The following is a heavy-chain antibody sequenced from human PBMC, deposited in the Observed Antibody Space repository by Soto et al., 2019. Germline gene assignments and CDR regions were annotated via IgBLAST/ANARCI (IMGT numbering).Heavy chain of an antibody. CDR3: AAEGRCGGDCYDY. V-gene: IGHV1-58*01. J-gene: IGHJ4*02. CDR1: GFTFTSSA. CDR2: IVVGSGNT. D-gene: IGHD2-21*01. Sequence: QMQLVQSGPEVKKPGTSVKVSCKASGFTFTSSAVQWVRQARGQRLEWIGWIVVGSGNTNYAQKFQERVTITRDMSTSTAYMELSSLRSEDTAVYYCAAEGRCGGDCYDYCGQGTLVTVSS.